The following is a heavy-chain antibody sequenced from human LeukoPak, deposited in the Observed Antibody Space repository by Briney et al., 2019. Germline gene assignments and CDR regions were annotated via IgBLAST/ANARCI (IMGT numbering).Heavy chain of an antibody. J-gene: IGHJ4*02. CDR3: ARISGISGSGSYFDY. V-gene: IGHV1-2*02. CDR2: INPNSGGT. CDR1: GYTFTGYY. Sequence: GASVKVSCKASGYTFTGYYMHWVRQAPGQGLEWMGWINPNSGGTNYAQKFQGRVTMTRDTSISTAYMELSSLRSEDTAVYYCARISGISGSGSYFDYWGQGTLVTVSS. D-gene: IGHD3-10*01.